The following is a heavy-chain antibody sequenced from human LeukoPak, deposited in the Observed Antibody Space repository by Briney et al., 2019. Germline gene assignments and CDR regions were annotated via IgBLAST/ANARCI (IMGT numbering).Heavy chain of an antibody. J-gene: IGHJ4*02. V-gene: IGHV4-61*02. CDR1: GGSIYSGSYY. CDR2: IYTSGST. CDR3: ARDRRDGYNLYYFDL. D-gene: IGHD5-24*01. Sequence: SQTLSLTCTVSGGSIYSGSYYWSWIRPPAGKGLEWVGRIYTSGSTNYNPSLKSRVTISVDTSKNLCSLKLGSVTAADTAVYYCARDRRDGYNLYYFDLWGQGTLVTVSS.